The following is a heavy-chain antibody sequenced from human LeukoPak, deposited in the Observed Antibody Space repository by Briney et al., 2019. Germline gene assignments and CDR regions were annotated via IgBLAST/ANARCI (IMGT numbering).Heavy chain of an antibody. Sequence: PGGSLRLSCAASGFTFSSYAMTWVRQAPGKGLEWVSVISGSGTNTDYADSVKGRFTISRDNSKNTPYLQMNSLRAEDTAVYYCAKSFGPVIAAAGTGADWGQGTLVPVSS. CDR2: ISGSGTNT. J-gene: IGHJ4*02. CDR3: AKSFGPVIAAAGTGAD. D-gene: IGHD6-13*01. CDR1: GFTFSSYA. V-gene: IGHV3-23*01.